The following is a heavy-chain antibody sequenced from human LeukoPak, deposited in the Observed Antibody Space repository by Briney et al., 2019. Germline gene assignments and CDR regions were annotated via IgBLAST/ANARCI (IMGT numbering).Heavy chain of an antibody. D-gene: IGHD5-12*01. V-gene: IGHV1-46*01. CDR3: ARDSRALRWGYSGYGY. Sequence: ASVKVSCKASGYTFTSYYMHWVRQAPGQGLEWMGIINPSGGSTSYAQKFQGRVTMTRDMSTSTVYMELSSLRSEDTAVYYCARDSRALRWGYSGYGYWGQGTLVTVSS. CDR2: INPSGGST. J-gene: IGHJ4*02. CDR1: GYTFTSYY.